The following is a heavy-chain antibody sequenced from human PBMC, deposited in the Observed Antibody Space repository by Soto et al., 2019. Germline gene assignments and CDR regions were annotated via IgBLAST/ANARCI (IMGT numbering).Heavy chain of an antibody. D-gene: IGHD2-15*01. CDR2: IIPIFGTA. CDR1: GGTFSSYA. V-gene: IGHV1-69*13. CDR3: ARGEVVAASFDY. J-gene: IGHJ4*02. Sequence: ASVKVSCKASGGTFSSYAISWVRQAPGQGLEWMGGIIPIFGTANYAQKFQGRVTITADESTSTAYMERSSLRSEDTAVYYCARGEVVAASFDYWGQGTLVTVSS.